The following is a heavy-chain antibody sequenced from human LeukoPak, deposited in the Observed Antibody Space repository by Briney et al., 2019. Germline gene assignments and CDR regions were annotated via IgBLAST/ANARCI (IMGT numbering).Heavy chain of an antibody. Sequence: GGSLRLSCAASGFTFSDYYMSWIRQAPGKGLEWVSYISSSGSTIYYADSVKGRFTISRDNSKNTLYLQMNSLRAEDTAVYYCAKSLPAVAGYYYYYMDVWGKGTTVTISS. V-gene: IGHV3-11*04. CDR3: AKSLPAVAGYYYYYMDV. CDR2: ISSSGSTI. D-gene: IGHD6-19*01. J-gene: IGHJ6*03. CDR1: GFTFSDYY.